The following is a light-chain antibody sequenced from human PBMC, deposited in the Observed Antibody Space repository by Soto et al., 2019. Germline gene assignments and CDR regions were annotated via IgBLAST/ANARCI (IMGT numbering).Light chain of an antibody. J-gene: IGKJ1*01. Sequence: EIVLTQSPATLSLSPGERATLSCRASQSVSTYLAWYQQKPGQAPRLLIYDASNRATGIPARFSGSGSGTDFTLTISSLEPEAFAVYYCQQRNNWPLLTFGQGTKVEIK. CDR2: DAS. CDR1: QSVSTY. CDR3: QQRNNWPLLT. V-gene: IGKV3-11*01.